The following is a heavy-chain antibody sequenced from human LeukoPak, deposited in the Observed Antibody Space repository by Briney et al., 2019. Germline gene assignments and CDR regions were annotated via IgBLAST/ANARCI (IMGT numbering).Heavy chain of an antibody. V-gene: IGHV1-2*02. Sequence: ASVKVSCKASGYTFTGYYIHWVRQAPGQGLEWMGWIYPNSGGTNYAQKFQGRVTMTRDTSISTAYMELSRLRSDDTAVYYCARRYYYDSSGYWYYYMDVWGKGTTATVSS. CDR3: ARRYYYDSSGYWYYYMDV. CDR1: GYTFTGYY. CDR2: IYPNSGGT. J-gene: IGHJ6*03. D-gene: IGHD3-22*01.